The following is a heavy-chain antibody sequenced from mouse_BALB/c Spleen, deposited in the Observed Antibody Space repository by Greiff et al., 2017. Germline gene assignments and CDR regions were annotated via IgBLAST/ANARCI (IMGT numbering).Heavy chain of an antibody. Sequence: VQLQQSGPQLVRPGASVKISCKASGYSFTSYWMHWVKQRPGQGLEWIGMIDPSDSETRLNQKFKDKATLTVDKSSSTAYMQLSSPTSEDSAVYYCARGYGSSYGYFDVWGAGTTVTVSS. J-gene: IGHJ1*01. V-gene: IGHV1S127*01. CDR1: GYSFTSYW. CDR2: IDPSDSET. D-gene: IGHD1-1*01. CDR3: ARGYGSSYGYFDV.